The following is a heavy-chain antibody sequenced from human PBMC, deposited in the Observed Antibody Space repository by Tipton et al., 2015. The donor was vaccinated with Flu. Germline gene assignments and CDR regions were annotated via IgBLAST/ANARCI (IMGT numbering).Heavy chain of an antibody. D-gene: IGHD1-26*01. CDR3: ARHRGSIVGANLFDY. Sequence: TLSLTCTVSGGSISSYYWSWIRQPPGKGLEWIGYIYYSGSTNYNPSLKSRVTISVDTSKNQFSLKLSSVTAADTAVYYCARHRGSIVGANLFDYWGQGTLVTVSS. J-gene: IGHJ4*02. CDR1: GGSISSYY. CDR2: IYYSGST. V-gene: IGHV4-59*08.